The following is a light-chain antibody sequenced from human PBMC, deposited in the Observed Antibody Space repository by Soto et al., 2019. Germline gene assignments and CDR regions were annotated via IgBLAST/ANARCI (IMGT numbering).Light chain of an antibody. Sequence: EIVMTQSPATLSVSPGERATLSCRASQSVSSNLAWYQQKPGQAPRPLIYGASTRATGIPARFSGSGSGTEFTLTISSLQSEDFPVYYCQQYNNWPWTFGQGTKVEIK. CDR1: QSVSSN. CDR2: GAS. J-gene: IGKJ1*01. CDR3: QQYNNWPWT. V-gene: IGKV3-15*01.